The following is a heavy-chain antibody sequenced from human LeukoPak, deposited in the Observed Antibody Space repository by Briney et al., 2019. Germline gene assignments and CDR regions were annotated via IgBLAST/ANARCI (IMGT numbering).Heavy chain of an antibody. Sequence: PGGSLRLSCAASGFTVSSNYMTWVRQAPGRGLEWVSVIYSGGTTYYADSVKGRFIISRDNSKNTLYLQISSLRAEDTAVYYCARSYGTYYYGMDVWGQGTTVTVSS. J-gene: IGHJ6*02. D-gene: IGHD1-26*01. CDR2: IYSGGTT. CDR1: GFTVSSNY. CDR3: ARSYGTYYYGMDV. V-gene: IGHV3-53*01.